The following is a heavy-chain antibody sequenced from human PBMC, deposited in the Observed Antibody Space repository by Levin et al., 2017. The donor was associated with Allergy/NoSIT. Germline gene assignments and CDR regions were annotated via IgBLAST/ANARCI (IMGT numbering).Heavy chain of an antibody. CDR2: IDVSDSKV. CDR3: ARHVSSRHFDY. V-gene: IGHV5-10-1*01. J-gene: IGHJ4*02. Sequence: GESLKISCQGSGYFFDIYSITWVRQRPGQGLEWMGDIDVSDSKVTFSPSFQGHVTMTADKSLSTVYLQWSGLKVSASAMYYCARHVSSRHFDYWGQGTLVTVSS. CDR1: GYFFDIYS. D-gene: IGHD6-6*01.